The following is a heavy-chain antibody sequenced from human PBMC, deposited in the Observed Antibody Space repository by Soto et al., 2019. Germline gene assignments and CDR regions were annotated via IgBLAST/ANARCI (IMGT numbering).Heavy chain of an antibody. V-gene: IGHV1-69*08. CDR2: IIPILGET. D-gene: IGHD3-16*01. Sequence: QAQLVQSGAEVKKPGSSVRVSCKASGTIFSSYTISWVRQAPGQGLEWMGRIIPILGETNSAQKFQGRVTLTADKSTNTAYMQLNSLRLEDTAVYYCARGLGGRMDDWGQGTTVTVSS. CDR1: GTIFSSYT. CDR3: ARGLGGRMDD. J-gene: IGHJ6*02.